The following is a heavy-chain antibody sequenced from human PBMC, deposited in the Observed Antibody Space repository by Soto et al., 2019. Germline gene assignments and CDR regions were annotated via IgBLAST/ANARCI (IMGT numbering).Heavy chain of an antibody. J-gene: IGHJ4*02. CDR3: ARADYGDLRAFDY. CDR2: ISGSGGST. D-gene: IGHD4-17*01. CDR1: GFTFSSYA. V-gene: IGHV3-23*01. Sequence: PGGSLRLSCAASGFTFSSYAMSWVRQAPGKGLEWVSAISGSGGSTYYADSVKGRFTISRDNSKNTLYLQMNSLRAADTAVYSCARADYGDLRAFDYWGQGTLVTVSS.